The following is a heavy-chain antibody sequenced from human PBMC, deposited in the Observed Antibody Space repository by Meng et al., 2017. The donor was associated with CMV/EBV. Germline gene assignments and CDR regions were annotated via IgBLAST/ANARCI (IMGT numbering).Heavy chain of an antibody. CDR1: GFTFNTYT. CDR3: TTVRAPIVVVPARLDKGWWFDP. J-gene: IGHJ5*02. D-gene: IGHD2-2*01. CDR2: ISATGTSI. V-gene: IGHV3-21*01. Sequence: GESLKISCAASGFTFNTYTMNWVRQAPGKGLEWVSSISATGTSIYYADSVKGRFTISRDNAKNSLYLQMNSLRAEDTAVYYCTTVRAPIVVVPARLDKGWWFDPWGQGTLVTVSS.